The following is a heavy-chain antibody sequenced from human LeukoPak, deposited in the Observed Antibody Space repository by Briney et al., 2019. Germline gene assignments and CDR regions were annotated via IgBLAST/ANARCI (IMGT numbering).Heavy chain of an antibody. CDR3: ARSRKNDCTSTSCYTDY. CDR2: IYYSGST. D-gene: IGHD2-2*02. Sequence: SETLSLTCTVSGGSISSSKYYWGWIRQPPGKGLEWIGSIYYSGSTYYNPSLKSRVTISVDTSKNQFSLKLNSLTAADTAVYYCARSRKNDCTSTSCYTDYWGQGALVTVSS. J-gene: IGHJ4*02. V-gene: IGHV4-39*01. CDR1: GGSISSSKYY.